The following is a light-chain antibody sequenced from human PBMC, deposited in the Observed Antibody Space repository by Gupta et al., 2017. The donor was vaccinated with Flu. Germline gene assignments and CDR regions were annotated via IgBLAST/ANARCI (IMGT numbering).Light chain of an antibody. J-gene: IGKJ3*01. Sequence: SLSASVGHRITIPFQASQSISNYVAWYQQKPGKAPKRLIYAASTLQGGVPSRFSGSGSGTEFTLTISNLQPEDTATFYCRQYNSYPLTFGPGTKVEI. V-gene: IGKV1-17*02. CDR2: AAS. CDR3: RQYNSYPLT. CDR1: QSISNY.